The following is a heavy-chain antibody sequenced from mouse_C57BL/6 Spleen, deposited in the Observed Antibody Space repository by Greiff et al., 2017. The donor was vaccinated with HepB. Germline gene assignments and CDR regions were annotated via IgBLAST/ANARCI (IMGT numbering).Heavy chain of an antibody. CDR3: ALVDYDFDY. CDR1: GYTFTSYW. J-gene: IGHJ2*01. V-gene: IGHV1-7*01. CDR2: INPSSGYT. Sequence: VQVVESGAELAKPGASVKLSCKASGYTFTSYWMHWVKQRPGQGLEWIGYINPSSGYTKYNQKFKDKATLTADKSSSTAYMQLSSLTYEDSAVYYCALVDYDFDYWGQGTTLTVSS. D-gene: IGHD2-4*01.